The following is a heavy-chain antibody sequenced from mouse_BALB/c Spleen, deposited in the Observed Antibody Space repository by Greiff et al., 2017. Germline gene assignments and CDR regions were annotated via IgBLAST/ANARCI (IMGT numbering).Heavy chain of an antibody. CDR1: GFTFSSYA. CDR3: ASQITTVVEDWFAY. J-gene: IGHJ3*01. Sequence: EVMLVESGGGLVKPGGSLKLSCAASGFTFSSYAMSWVRQTPEKRLEWVATISSGGSYTYYPDSVKGRFTISRDNAKNTLYLQMSSLRSEDTAMYYCASQITTVVEDWFAYWGQGTLVTVSA. V-gene: IGHV5-9-1*01. CDR2: ISSGGSYT. D-gene: IGHD1-1*01.